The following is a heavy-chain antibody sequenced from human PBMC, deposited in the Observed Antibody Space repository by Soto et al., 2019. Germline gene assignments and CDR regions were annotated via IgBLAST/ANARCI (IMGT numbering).Heavy chain of an antibody. Sequence: QVQLVESGGGVVQPGRSLRLSCVASGFTFSNNGIHWVRQAPGKGLEWVAVISSDGSKKYYADFVKGRFTISRDNSKNTLSLRLNRLSADDAAVYYAVIGRYRCSSLFGYWGQGTLVTVSS. CDR1: GFTFSNNG. V-gene: IGHV3-30*03. CDR3: VIGRYRCSSLFGY. D-gene: IGHD1-1*01. CDR2: ISSDGSKK. J-gene: IGHJ4*02.